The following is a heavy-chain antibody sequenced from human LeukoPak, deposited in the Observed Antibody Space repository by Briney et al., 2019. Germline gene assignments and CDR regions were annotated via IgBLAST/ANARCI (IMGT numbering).Heavy chain of an antibody. J-gene: IGHJ6*03. V-gene: IGHV4-34*01. CDR2: INDSGST. D-gene: IGHD5-12*01. CDR1: GGSLSGYY. CDR3: ARVVYSGYDLRGAMDV. Sequence: PSETLSLTCAVYGGSLSGYYWSWIRQSPGKGLEWIGEINDSGSTNYNPSLKSRVTISVDTSKNQFSLKLSSVTAADTAVYYCARVVYSGYDLRGAMDVWGKGTTVTVSS.